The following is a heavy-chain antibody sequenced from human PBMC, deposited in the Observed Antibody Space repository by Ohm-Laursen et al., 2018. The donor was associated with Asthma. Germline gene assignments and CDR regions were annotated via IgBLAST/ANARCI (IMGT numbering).Heavy chain of an antibody. CDR2: ISYDGSKK. Sequence: SLRLSCTASGFTFSSFAMDWVRQAPGKGLEWVGFISYDGSKKYYADSVKGRFTISRDNPKNTLYLQMNSLRPEDTAVYYCAKDIYYYESSGYLFDYWGQGTLVTVSS. J-gene: IGHJ4*02. CDR1: GFTFSSFA. D-gene: IGHD3-22*01. CDR3: AKDIYYYESSGYLFDY. V-gene: IGHV3-30*18.